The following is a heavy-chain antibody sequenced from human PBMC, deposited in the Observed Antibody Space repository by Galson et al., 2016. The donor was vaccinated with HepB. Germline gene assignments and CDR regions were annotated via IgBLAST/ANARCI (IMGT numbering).Heavy chain of an antibody. CDR1: GDSVSRNSAA. CDR2: TYYRSKWYN. V-gene: IGHV6-1*01. CDR3: TRDQMGYSEFWFDP. D-gene: IGHD1-26*01. Sequence: CAISGDSVSRNSAAWHWIRQSPSRGLEWLGRTYYRSKWYNDYAVSVKSRINISPDTSKNQFSLQLNSVTPEDTAVYYCTRDQMGYSEFWFDPWGQGTLVTVSS. J-gene: IGHJ5*02.